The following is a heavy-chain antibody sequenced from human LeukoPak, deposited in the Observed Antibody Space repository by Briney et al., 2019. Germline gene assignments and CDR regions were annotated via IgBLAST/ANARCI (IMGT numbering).Heavy chain of an antibody. CDR3: AKSNSRQWLINFDY. D-gene: IGHD6-19*01. CDR2: INGSGHST. CDR1: GITFSSYG. V-gene: IGHV3-23*01. Sequence: GGSLRLSCAASGITFSSYGMSWVRQAPGKGLDWVSTINGSGHSTYYADSVKGRFTISRDNSKNTLFLQMNSLRAEDTAVYYCAKSNSRQWLINFDYWGQGTLVTVSS. J-gene: IGHJ4*02.